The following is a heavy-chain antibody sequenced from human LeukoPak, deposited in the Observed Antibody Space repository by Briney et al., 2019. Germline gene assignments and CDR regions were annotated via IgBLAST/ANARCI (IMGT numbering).Heavy chain of an antibody. Sequence: SVKVSCKASGPTFTGNYMHWVRQAPGQGLEWKGWINPNSGGTNYAQKFQGRVTMTSDASISTAYMELSRLRSDDTAVYYCARDPGGSYFDYWGQGTLVTVSS. J-gene: IGHJ4*02. V-gene: IGHV1-2*02. CDR2: INPNSGGT. CDR1: GPTFTGNY. D-gene: IGHD1-26*01. CDR3: ARDPGGSYFDY.